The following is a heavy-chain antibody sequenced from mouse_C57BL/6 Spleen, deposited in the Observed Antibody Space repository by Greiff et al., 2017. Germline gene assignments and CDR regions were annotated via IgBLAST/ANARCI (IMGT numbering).Heavy chain of an antibody. CDR3: ARRDYGAGFAY. V-gene: IGHV5-6*02. CDR2: ISSGGSYT. CDR1: GFTFSSYG. D-gene: IGHD1-1*01. J-gene: IGHJ3*01. Sequence: EVKLMESGGDLVKPGGSLKLSCAASGFTFSSYGMSWVRQTPDTRLEWVATISSGGSYTYYPDSVKGRFTISRDNAKNTLYLQMSSLKSEDTAMYYCARRDYGAGFAYWGQGTLVTVSA.